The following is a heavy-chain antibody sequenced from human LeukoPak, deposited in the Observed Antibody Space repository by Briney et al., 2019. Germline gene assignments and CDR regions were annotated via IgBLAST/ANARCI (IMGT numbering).Heavy chain of an antibody. Sequence: ASVKVSCKASGYTFTSYAMNWVRQAPGQGLEWMGWINTNTGNPTYAQGFTGRFVFSLDTSVSTAYLQISSLKAEDPAVYYCARGGGYHIFTGYYIPTGVPFDYWGQGTLVTVSS. V-gene: IGHV7-4-1*02. CDR3: ARGGGYHIFTGYYIPTGVPFDY. J-gene: IGHJ4*02. CDR2: INTNTGNP. D-gene: IGHD3-9*01. CDR1: GYTFTSYA.